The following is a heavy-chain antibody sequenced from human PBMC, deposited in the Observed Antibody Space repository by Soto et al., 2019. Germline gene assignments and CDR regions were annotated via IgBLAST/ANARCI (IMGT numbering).Heavy chain of an antibody. CDR2: IIPMYGMP. J-gene: IGHJ4*02. CDR3: ARVKESCSSTSCYKFFDF. Sequence: QVQLVQSGAEVKKPGSSVKVSCKASGGTFSSYAVSWVRQAPGQGLEWVGEIIPMYGMPNLAHRFQGRVTVTADESTSTVYMEVRSLRSDDTAIYYCARVKESCSSTSCYKFFDFWGQGSLVTVSS. V-gene: IGHV1-69*01. D-gene: IGHD2-2*02. CDR1: GGTFSSYA.